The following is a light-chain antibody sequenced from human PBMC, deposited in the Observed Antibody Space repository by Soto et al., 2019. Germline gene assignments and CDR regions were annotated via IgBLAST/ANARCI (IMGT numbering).Light chain of an antibody. CDR3: QQYGSPPYT. J-gene: IGKJ2*01. Sequence: EIVLTQSPGTLSLSPGERATLSCRTSQSISSTYLAWYQQKPGQAPRLLIYGASSRATGIPERFSGSGSGTYFTLTISGLDPEEFAVYYCQQYGSPPYTFGQGTKLEIK. CDR1: QSISSTY. V-gene: IGKV3-20*01. CDR2: GAS.